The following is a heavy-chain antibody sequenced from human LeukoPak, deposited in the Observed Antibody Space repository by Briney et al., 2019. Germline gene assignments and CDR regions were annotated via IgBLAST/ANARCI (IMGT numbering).Heavy chain of an antibody. CDR1: GDSISSYY. Sequence: SETLSLTCTVSGDSISSYYWSWIRQPPGEGLEWIGFIYYSGSTNYNPSLKSRVTISVDTSKNQFSLKLSSVTAADTAVYFCARENYCSGGSCYSGWGQGTLVTVSS. D-gene: IGHD2-15*01. J-gene: IGHJ4*02. CDR3: ARENYCSGGSCYSG. CDR2: IYYSGST. V-gene: IGHV4-59*01.